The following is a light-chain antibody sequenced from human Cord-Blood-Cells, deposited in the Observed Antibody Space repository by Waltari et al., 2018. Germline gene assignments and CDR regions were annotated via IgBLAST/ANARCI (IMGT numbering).Light chain of an antibody. CDR2: DAS. CDR1: QSISSW. Sequence: DIQMIQSPSTLSASVGDRVPITCRASQSISSWLAWYQQKPGKAPKLLIYDASSLESGLPSRFSGSASGTEFTLTISSMQPDDFATYSCQQYNSYSTSGQGTRWKSN. V-gene: IGKV1-5*01. CDR3: QQYNSYST. J-gene: IGKJ1*01.